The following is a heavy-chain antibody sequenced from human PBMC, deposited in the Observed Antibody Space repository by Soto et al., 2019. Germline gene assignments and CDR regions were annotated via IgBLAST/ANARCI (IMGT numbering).Heavy chain of an antibody. CDR1: GGTFSSYA. Sequence: QVQLVQSGAEVKKPGSSVKVSCKASGGTFSSYAISWVRQAPGQGLEWMGGIIPIFGTANYALKFQGRVTITADESTSTAYMELSSLRSEDTAVYYCARDYSREFPGASYYFDYWGQGTLVTVSS. V-gene: IGHV1-69*01. D-gene: IGHD3-10*01. CDR2: IIPIFGTA. J-gene: IGHJ4*02. CDR3: ARDYSREFPGASYYFDY.